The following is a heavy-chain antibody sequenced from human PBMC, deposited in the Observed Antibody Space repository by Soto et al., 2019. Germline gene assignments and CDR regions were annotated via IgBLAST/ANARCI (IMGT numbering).Heavy chain of an antibody. CDR1: GGSMRSEY. Sequence: PSETWSLTWTGSGGSMRSEYWLWFRLLPGKGLEWFCDIFYIGSTNYNPSLKSRVTISVDTSKNQFSLKLSSVTAADTAVYYCARDPFGYCSSTSCSSAYYYGMDVWGQGTTVTVS. CDR2: IFYIGST. CDR3: ARDPFGYCSSTSCSSAYYYGMDV. J-gene: IGHJ6*02. D-gene: IGHD2-2*01. V-gene: IGHV4-59*01.